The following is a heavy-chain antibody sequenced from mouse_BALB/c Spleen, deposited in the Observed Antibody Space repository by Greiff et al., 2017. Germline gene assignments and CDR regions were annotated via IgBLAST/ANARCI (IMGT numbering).Heavy chain of an antibody. V-gene: IGHV6-6*02. CDR3: TRAYYRYDRGPWFAY. J-gene: IGHJ3*01. CDR2: IRLKSNNYAT. D-gene: IGHD2-14*01. Sequence: EVKLMESGGGLVQPGGSMKLSCVASGFTFSNYWMNWVRQSPEKGLEWVAEIRLKSNNYATHYAESVKGRFTISRDDSKSSVYLQMNNLRAEDTGIYYCTRAYYRYDRGPWFAYWGQGTLVTVSA. CDR1: GFTFSNYW.